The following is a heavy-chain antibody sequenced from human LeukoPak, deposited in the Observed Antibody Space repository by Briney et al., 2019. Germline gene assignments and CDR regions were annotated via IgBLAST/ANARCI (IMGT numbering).Heavy chain of an antibody. J-gene: IGHJ6*03. Sequence: GGSLRLSCVASGFTFSSYEMNWVRQAPGKGLEWLSYIGSSDSTTHYADSVKGRFTISRDNAKNSLYLQMNSLRVEDTAVYYCARVHYYYYYMDVWGKGTTVTVSS. CDR3: ARVHYYYYYMDV. V-gene: IGHV3-48*03. CDR2: IGSSDSTT. CDR1: GFTFSSYE.